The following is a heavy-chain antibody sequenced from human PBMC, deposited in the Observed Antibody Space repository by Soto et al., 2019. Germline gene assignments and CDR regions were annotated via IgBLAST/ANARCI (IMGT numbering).Heavy chain of an antibody. V-gene: IGHV1-69*13. D-gene: IGHD2-2*01. J-gene: IGHJ5*02. CDR3: ARIYCSSTSCYGPGFDP. CDR1: GGTFSSYA. Sequence: SVKVSCKASGGTFSSYAISWVRQAPGQGLEWMGGIIPIFGTANYAQKFQGRVTITADESTSTAYMELSSLRSEDTAVYYCARIYCSSTSCYGPGFDPWGQGTLVTVSS. CDR2: IIPIFGTA.